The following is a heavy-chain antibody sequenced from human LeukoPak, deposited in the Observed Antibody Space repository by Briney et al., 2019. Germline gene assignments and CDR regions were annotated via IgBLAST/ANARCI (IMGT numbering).Heavy chain of an antibody. V-gene: IGHV3-23*01. J-gene: IGHJ4*02. D-gene: IGHD2-2*01. CDR2: ISGSGGST. CDR1: GFTFSSYG. CDR3: AKDRIWDIVVVPAAESQGY. Sequence: PGGSLRLSCAASGFTFSSYGMSWVRQAPGKGLEWVSAISGSGGSTYYADSVKGRFTISRDNSKNTLYLQMNSLRAEDTAVYYCAKDRIWDIVVVPAAESQGYWGQGTLVTVSS.